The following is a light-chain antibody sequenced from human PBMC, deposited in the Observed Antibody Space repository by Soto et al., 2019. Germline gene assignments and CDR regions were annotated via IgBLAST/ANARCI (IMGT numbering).Light chain of an antibody. CDR3: QQRSNWPPAS. V-gene: IGKV3-11*01. J-gene: IGKJ2*01. CDR1: QSVSSY. Sequence: EIVLTQSPATLSLSPGERATRSCRASQSVSSYLAWYQQKPGQAPRLLIYDASNRATGIPARFSGSGSGTDFTLTISSLAPADFAVYYCQQRSNWPPASFGQGTKLEIK. CDR2: DAS.